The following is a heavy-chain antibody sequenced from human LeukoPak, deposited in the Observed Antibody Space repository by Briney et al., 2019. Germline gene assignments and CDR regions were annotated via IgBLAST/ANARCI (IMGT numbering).Heavy chain of an antibody. J-gene: IGHJ3*02. CDR1: GFTVSSNY. Sequence: GGSLRLSCAASGFTVSSNYMSWVRQAPRKGLEWVSVIYSGGSTYYADSVKGRFTISRDNSKNTLYLQMNSLRAEDTTVYYCARGGDILTGYYDAFDIWGQGTMVTVSS. CDR2: IYSGGST. D-gene: IGHD3-9*01. CDR3: ARGGDILTGYYDAFDI. V-gene: IGHV3-66*01.